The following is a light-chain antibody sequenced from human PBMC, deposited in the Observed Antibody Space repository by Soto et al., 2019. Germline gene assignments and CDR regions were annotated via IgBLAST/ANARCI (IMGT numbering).Light chain of an antibody. CDR3: QQASNWPRT. V-gene: IGKV3-15*01. Sequence: EIVMTQSPATLSVSPGESATLSCRASQSVSIHLGWFQQKPGQVPRLLIYGASRRVPGIPARFSGSGSGTEFTLTISGLQSEDFEVCYCQQASNWPRTFGQGTKVDIK. CDR1: QSVSIH. CDR2: GAS. J-gene: IGKJ1*01.